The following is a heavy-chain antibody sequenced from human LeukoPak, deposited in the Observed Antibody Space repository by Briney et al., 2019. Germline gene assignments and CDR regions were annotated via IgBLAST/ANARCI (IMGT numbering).Heavy chain of an antibody. D-gene: IGHD3-10*01. J-gene: IGHJ5*02. V-gene: IGHV1-69*04. CDR2: IIPIFGIA. Sequence: SVKVSCKASGGTFSSYAISWVRQAPGQGLEWMGRIIPIFGIANYAQKFQGRVTITADKYTSTAYMELSSLRSEDTAVYYCAIRYGSGTVGVLDPWGQGTLVTVSS. CDR1: GGTFSSYA. CDR3: AIRYGSGTVGVLDP.